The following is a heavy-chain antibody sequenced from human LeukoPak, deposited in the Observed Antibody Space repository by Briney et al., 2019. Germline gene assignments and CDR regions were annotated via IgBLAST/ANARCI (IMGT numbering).Heavy chain of an antibody. CDR2: IIPIFGTA. D-gene: IGHD3-16*01. V-gene: IGHV1-69*13. Sequence: GASVKVSCKASGGTFSSYAISWVRQAPGQGLEWMGGIIPIFGTANYAQKFQGRVTITADESTSTAYMELSSLRSEDTAVYYCARGFTFGGATVYFDYWGQGTLVTVSS. CDR3: ARGFTFGGATVYFDY. CDR1: GGTFSSYA. J-gene: IGHJ4*02.